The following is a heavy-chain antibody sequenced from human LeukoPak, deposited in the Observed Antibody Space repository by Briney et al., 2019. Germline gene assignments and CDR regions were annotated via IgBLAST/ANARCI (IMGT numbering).Heavy chain of an antibody. V-gene: IGHV3-21*01. CDR2: IGTSNSYI. J-gene: IGHJ5*02. CDR3: ARNWYGDYNWFDP. CDR1: GFTFSTYR. D-gene: IGHD4-17*01. Sequence: GGSLRLSCAASGFTFSTYRMNWVRQAPGQGLEWVSSIGTSNSYIYYADSVKGRFTISRDNAKNSLYLQMNSLRAEDTAVYYCARNWYGDYNWFDPWGQGTLVTVSS.